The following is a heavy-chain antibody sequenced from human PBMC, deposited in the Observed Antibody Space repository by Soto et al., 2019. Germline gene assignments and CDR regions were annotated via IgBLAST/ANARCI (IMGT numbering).Heavy chain of an antibody. Sequence: ASVKVSCKASGYTFTSYDINWVRQATGQGLEWMGWMNPNSGNTGYAQKFQGRVTMTRNTSISTAYMELSSLRYEDTAVYYCARGRRWIKCSLAYWGQGTLVTVSS. J-gene: IGHJ4*02. V-gene: IGHV1-8*01. CDR2: MNPNSGNT. CDR3: ARGRRWIKCSLAY. D-gene: IGHD2-2*03. CDR1: GYTFTSYD.